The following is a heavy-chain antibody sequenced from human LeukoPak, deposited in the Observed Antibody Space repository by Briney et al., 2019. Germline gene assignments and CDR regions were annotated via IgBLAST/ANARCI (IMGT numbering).Heavy chain of an antibody. J-gene: IGHJ4*02. Sequence: GRSLRLSCAASGFTFSSYAMHWVRQAPGKGLEWVAVISYDGSNKYYADSVKGRFTISRDNSKNTLYLQMNSLRAEDTAVYYCARGGYSSVYGFYWGQGTLVTVSS. V-gene: IGHV3-30*14. CDR3: ARGGYSSVYGFY. CDR2: ISYDGSNK. CDR1: GFTFSSYA. D-gene: IGHD6-19*01.